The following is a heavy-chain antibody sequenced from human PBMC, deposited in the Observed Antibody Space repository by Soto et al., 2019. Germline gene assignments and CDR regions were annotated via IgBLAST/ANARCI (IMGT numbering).Heavy chain of an antibody. CDR1: GGSFSGYY. CDR2: VNHSGST. V-gene: IGHV4-34*01. CDR3: ARDKITGLFDY. J-gene: IGHJ4*02. Sequence: QVQLQQWGAGLLKPSETLSLTCAVYGGSFSGYYWTWIRQPPGTALEWIGEVNHSGSTNYNPSLKSRVTISVDTSKNQFPLKLTSVTAADTAVYYCARDKITGLFDYWGQGSLVTVSS. D-gene: IGHD2-8*02.